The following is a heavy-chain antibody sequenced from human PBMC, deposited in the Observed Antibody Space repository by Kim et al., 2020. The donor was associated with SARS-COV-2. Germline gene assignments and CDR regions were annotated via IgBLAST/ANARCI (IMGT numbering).Heavy chain of an antibody. V-gene: IGHV3-33*06. CDR2: IWYDGSNK. D-gene: IGHD3-16*02. CDR1: GFTFSSYA. CDR3: AKDIDGINAPDY. J-gene: IGHJ4*02. Sequence: GGSLRLSCAASGFTFSSYAMHWVRQAPGKGLEWVAVIWYDGSNKYYADSVKGRFTISRDNSKNTLYLQMNSLRAEDTAVYYCAKDIDGINAPDYWGQGTLVTVSS.